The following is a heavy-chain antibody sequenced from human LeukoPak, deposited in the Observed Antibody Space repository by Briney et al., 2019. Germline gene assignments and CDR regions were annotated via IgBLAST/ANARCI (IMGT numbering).Heavy chain of an antibody. V-gene: IGHV3-21*04. J-gene: IGHJ4*02. CDR1: GFTFSSYS. CDR2: ISSSSSYI. CDR3: AKMRRGWGLFDS. Sequence: NPGGSLRLSCAASGFTFSSYSMTWVRQAPGKGLEWVSSISSSSSYIYYADSVKGRFTISRDNAKNSLYLQMNSLRAEDTAIYYCAKMRRGWGLFDSWGQGVLVTVSS. D-gene: IGHD6-19*01.